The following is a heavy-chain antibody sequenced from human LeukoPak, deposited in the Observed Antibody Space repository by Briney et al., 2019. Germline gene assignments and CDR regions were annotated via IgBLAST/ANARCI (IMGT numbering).Heavy chain of an antibody. CDR2: IYYSGST. V-gene: IGHV4-39*07. CDR1: GGSISSSSYY. Sequence: PSETLSLTCTVSGGSISSSSYYWGWIRQPPGKGLEWIGSIYYSGSTYYNPSLKSRVTISVDTSKNQFSLKLSSVTAADTAVYYCARYRPYSSSLDYWGQGTLVTVSS. CDR3: ARYRPYSSSLDY. J-gene: IGHJ4*02. D-gene: IGHD6-6*01.